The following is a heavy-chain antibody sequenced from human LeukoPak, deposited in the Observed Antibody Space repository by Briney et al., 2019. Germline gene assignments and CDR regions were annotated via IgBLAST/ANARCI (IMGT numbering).Heavy chain of an antibody. D-gene: IGHD6-19*01. CDR2: IYYTGGT. Sequence: SETLSLTCTVSGGSISSYYWNWIRQPPGKGLEWTGYIYYTGGTNYNPSLESRVTISVDTSKNQFSLKLSSVTAADTAVYYCAHRSSSGWLFDYWGQGTLVTVSS. CDR3: AHRSSSGWLFDY. CDR1: GGSISSYY. V-gene: IGHV4-59*01. J-gene: IGHJ4*02.